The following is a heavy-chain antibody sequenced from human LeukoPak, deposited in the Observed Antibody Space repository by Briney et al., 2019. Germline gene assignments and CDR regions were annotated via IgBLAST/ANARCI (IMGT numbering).Heavy chain of an antibody. D-gene: IGHD6-19*01. Sequence: SETLSLTCTVCGGSISSYYWSWIRQPPGKGLEWIGYIYYSGSTNYNPSVKSRVTISVDTSKNQFSLKLSSVTAADTAVYYCGRGGGYSSGWTYWGQGTLVTVSS. J-gene: IGHJ4*02. V-gene: IGHV4-59*01. CDR3: GRGGGYSSGWTY. CDR1: GGSISSYY. CDR2: IYYSGST.